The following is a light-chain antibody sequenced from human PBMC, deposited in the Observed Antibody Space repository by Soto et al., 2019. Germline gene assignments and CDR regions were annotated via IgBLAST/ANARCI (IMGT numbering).Light chain of an antibody. V-gene: IGLV2-14*03. J-gene: IGLJ1*01. CDR2: DVR. CDR1: SSDVGYYNY. CDR3: SSYTSSSTYV. Sequence: QSALTQPASVSGSPGQSITISCTGTSSDVGYYNYVSWYQQHPGKAPKLMIYDVRNRPSGVSNRFSGSKSGNTASLTISGLQAEDEADDYCSSYTSSSTYVFGTGTKVTVL.